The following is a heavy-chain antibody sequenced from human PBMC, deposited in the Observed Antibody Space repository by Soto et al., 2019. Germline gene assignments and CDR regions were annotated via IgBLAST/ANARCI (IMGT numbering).Heavy chain of an antibody. CDR2: IYYSGST. CDR3: ASLRSSSVFGYYYYYMDV. D-gene: IGHD6-6*01. V-gene: IGHV4-59*01. CDR1: GGSSSSYY. Sequence: PLETLSLTCTVSGGSSSSYYWSWIRQPPGKGLEWIGYIYYSGSTNYNPSLKSRVTISVDTSKNQFSLKLSSVTAADTAVYYCASLRSSSVFGYYYYYMDVWGKGTTVTVSS. J-gene: IGHJ6*03.